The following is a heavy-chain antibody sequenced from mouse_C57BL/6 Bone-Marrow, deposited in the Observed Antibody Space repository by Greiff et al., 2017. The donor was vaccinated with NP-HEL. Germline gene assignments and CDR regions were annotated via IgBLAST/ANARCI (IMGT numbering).Heavy chain of an antibody. CDR2: TRSKSSNYAT. V-gene: IGHV10-3*01. J-gene: IGHJ1*03. D-gene: IGHD1-2*01. CDR1: GFTFHTYA. CDR3: VTGYWGYFDV. Sequence: EVKLEASGGGLVQPKGSLKLSCAASGFTFHTYAMHWVRQAPGKGLEWVARTRSKSSNYATYYADSVKDRFTISRDDSQSMLYLQMNNLKTEDTAMYYCVTGYWGYFDVWGTGTTVTVSS.